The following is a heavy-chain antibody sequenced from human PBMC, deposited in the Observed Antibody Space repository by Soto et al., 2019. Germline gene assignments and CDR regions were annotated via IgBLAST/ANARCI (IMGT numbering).Heavy chain of an antibody. CDR3: ARGVVVTRAFDI. Sequence: GGSLRLSCAASGCTFSTSWMHWVRKAPGKGLVWVSRINSDGSSISYADSVKGRFTISRDNAKNTLYLQMNSLRAEDTAVCYCARGVVVTRAFDIWGQGTMVTVSS. J-gene: IGHJ3*02. V-gene: IGHV3-74*01. D-gene: IGHD3-22*01. CDR1: GCTFSTSW. CDR2: INSDGSSI.